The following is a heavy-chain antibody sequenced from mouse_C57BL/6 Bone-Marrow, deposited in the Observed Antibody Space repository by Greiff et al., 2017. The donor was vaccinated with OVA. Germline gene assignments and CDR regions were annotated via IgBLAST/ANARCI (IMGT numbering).Heavy chain of an antibody. CDR1: GYTFTSYW. Sequence: VQLQQPGAELVKPGASVKLSCKASGYTFTSYWMQWVKQRPGQGLEWIGEIDPSDSYTNYNQKFKGKATLTVDTSSSTAYMQLSSLTSEDSAVYYCARSGYPTWFADWGQGTLVTVSA. V-gene: IGHV1-50*01. CDR3: ARSGYPTWFAD. J-gene: IGHJ3*01. CDR2: IDPSDSYT. D-gene: IGHD2-2*01.